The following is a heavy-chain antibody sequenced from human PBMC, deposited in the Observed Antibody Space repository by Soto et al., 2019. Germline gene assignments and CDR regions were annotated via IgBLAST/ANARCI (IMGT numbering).Heavy chain of an antibody. CDR1: GGSISSSSYY. D-gene: IGHD4-4*01. CDR3: ARLALPSDSNPTHGMDV. Sequence: QLQLQESGPGLVKPSETLSLTCNVSGGSISSSSYYWGWIRQPPGKGLELIGSIYYSGRTYYNQSLQIRVTISVDTSKNKFSLKLSSVTAADTAVYYCARLALPSDSNPTHGMDVWGQGTPVTVS. J-gene: IGHJ6*02. V-gene: IGHV4-39*01. CDR2: IYYSGRT.